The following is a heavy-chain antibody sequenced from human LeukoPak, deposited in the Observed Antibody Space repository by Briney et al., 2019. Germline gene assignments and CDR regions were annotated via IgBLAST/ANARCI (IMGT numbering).Heavy chain of an antibody. V-gene: IGHV3-30*02. CDR2: IRYDGSNK. J-gene: IGHJ4*02. D-gene: IGHD6-6*01. CDR3: ARKYSSSSEPFDY. Sequence: PGGSLRLSCAASGFTFSSYGMHWVRQAPGKGLEWVAFIRYDGSNKYYADSVKGRFTISRDNAKNSLYLQMNSLRAEDTAVYYCARKYSSSSEPFDYWGQGTLVTVSS. CDR1: GFTFSSYG.